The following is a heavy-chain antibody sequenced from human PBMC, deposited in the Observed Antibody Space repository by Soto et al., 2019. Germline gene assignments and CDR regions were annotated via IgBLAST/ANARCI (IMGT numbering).Heavy chain of an antibody. CDR1: GFTFSSYA. D-gene: IGHD3-9*01. V-gene: IGHV3-23*01. Sequence: EVQLLESGGGLLQPGGSLRLSCAASGFTFSSYAMSWVRQAPGKGLEWVSAISGSGGSTYYADSVKGRFTISRDNSKNTLYLQMNSLRAEDTAVYYCALNAYFDWLLTRSFFDYWGQGTLVTVSS. J-gene: IGHJ4*02. CDR3: ALNAYFDWLLTRSFFDY. CDR2: ISGSGGST.